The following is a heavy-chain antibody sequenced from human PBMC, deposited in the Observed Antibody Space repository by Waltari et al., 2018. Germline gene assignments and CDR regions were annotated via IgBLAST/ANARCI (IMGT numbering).Heavy chain of an antibody. V-gene: IGHV3-7*01. D-gene: IGHD1-26*01. CDR3: ARGWAHLDS. CDR1: GFTFSNFW. J-gene: IGHJ4*02. Sequence: EVQLVESGGNLVQPGGSLRLSCAASGFTFSNFWMTWVRQAPGKGLEWLANEKEDGNAIYYLDSVKGRFTISRDNAKNSLFLQMNSLRAEDTAIYYCARGWAHLDSWGQGTLVTVSS. CDR2: EKEDGNAI.